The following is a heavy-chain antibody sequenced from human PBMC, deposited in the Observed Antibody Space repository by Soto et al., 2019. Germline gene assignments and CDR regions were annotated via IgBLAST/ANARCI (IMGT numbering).Heavy chain of an antibody. J-gene: IGHJ3*02. Sequence: EVQLVESVGGLVQPGGSLRLSCAASGFPFSSYSMNWVRPAPGKGLEWVSYISSSSSTIYYADSVKGRFTVSRDNAKNSLYLQMNSLRAEDTAVYFCARRFVPIFVVVHRFAFDIWGQGTMVTVSS. CDR2: ISSSSSTI. D-gene: IGHD3-3*01. CDR3: ARRFVPIFVVVHRFAFDI. V-gene: IGHV3-48*01. CDR1: GFPFSSYS.